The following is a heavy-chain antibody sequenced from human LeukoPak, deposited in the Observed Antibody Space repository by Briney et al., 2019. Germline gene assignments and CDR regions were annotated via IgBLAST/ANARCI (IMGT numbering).Heavy chain of an antibody. J-gene: IGHJ3*02. CDR2: FDPEDGET. Sequence: ASVKVSCKVSGYTLTELSMHWGRHAPGKGLEWMGGFDPEDGETIYAQKFQGRVTITADESASTAYMELSSLRSEDTALYYCARIKRPVNLAARPGRDAFDIWGQGTMVTISS. V-gene: IGHV1-24*01. D-gene: IGHD6-6*01. CDR3: ARIKRPVNLAARPGRDAFDI. CDR1: GYTLTELS.